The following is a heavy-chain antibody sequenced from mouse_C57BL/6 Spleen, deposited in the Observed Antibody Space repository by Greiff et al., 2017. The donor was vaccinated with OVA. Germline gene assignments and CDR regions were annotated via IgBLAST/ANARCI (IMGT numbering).Heavy chain of an antibody. CDR2: ISSGGSYT. V-gene: IGHV5-6*01. Sequence: EVKLVESGGDLVKPGGSLKLSCAASGFTFSSYGMSWVRQTPDKRLEWVATISSGGSYTYYPDSVKGRFTISRDNAKNTLYLQMRSLKSEDTAMYYCAIITAGDYWGQGTSVTVSS. J-gene: IGHJ4*01. CDR3: AIITAGDY. CDR1: GFTFSSYG. D-gene: IGHD1-1*01.